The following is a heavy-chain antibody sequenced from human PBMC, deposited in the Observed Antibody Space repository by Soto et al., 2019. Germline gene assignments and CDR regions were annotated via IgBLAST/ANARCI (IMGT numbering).Heavy chain of an antibody. D-gene: IGHD2-2*03. CDR3: AREVVDFVQVPYY. CDR2: IYYNGDT. Sequence: QVRLQESGPKLVRPSQTLSLTCSVSGVSINRGDYYWSWILQSPGRGLAWIGSIYYNGDTHYNPSLGRRETMSVDTSTNQFFLDLQSVVAADTAVYFCAREVVDFVQVPYYWGQGTLITVSS. J-gene: IGHJ4*02. CDR1: GVSINRGDYY. V-gene: IGHV4-30-4*01.